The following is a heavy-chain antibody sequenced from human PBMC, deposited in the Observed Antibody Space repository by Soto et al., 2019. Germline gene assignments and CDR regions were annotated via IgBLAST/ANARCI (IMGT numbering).Heavy chain of an antibody. V-gene: IGHV3-9*01. J-gene: IGHJ4*02. D-gene: IGHD4-17*01. Sequence: GGSLRLSCAASGFTFDDYAMHWVRQAPGKGLEWVSGISWNSGSIGYADSVKGRFTISRDNAKNSLYLQMNSLRAEDTALYYCAKDMDYGDSAYFDYWGQGTLVTVSS. CDR3: AKDMDYGDSAYFDY. CDR2: ISWNSGSI. CDR1: GFTFDDYA.